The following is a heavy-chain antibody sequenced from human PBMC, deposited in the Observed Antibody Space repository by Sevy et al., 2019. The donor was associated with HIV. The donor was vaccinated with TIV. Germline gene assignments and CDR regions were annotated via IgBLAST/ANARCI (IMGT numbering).Heavy chain of an antibody. J-gene: IGHJ5*02. CDR3: ARRYDYVWGTRTNWFDP. V-gene: IGHV4-39*01. Sequence: SETLSLTCTVSGGSISSSSYYWGWIRQPPGKGLEWIGSIYYSGSTYYNPSLMSRVTISVDTSKNQFSLKLSSVTAADTAVYYCARRYDYVWGTRTNWFDPWGQGTLVTVSS. CDR1: GGSISSSSYY. D-gene: IGHD3-16*01. CDR2: IYYSGST.